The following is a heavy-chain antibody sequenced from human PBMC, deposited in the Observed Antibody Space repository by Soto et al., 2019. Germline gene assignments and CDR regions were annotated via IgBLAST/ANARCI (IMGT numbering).Heavy chain of an antibody. CDR2: VYFVGNS. V-gene: IGHV4-39*07. J-gene: IGHJ6*02. CDR1: GDSISSASYF. Sequence: SETLSLTCTVSGDSISSASYFWGWIRQPPGKGLEWIGSVYFVGNSYYNPSLKSRVTISVDTSKNQFSLKLSSVTAADTAVYYCARVIGMVPAKGYYYYYGMDVWGQGTTVTVSS. CDR3: ARVIGMVPAKGYYYYYGMDV. D-gene: IGHD3-22*01.